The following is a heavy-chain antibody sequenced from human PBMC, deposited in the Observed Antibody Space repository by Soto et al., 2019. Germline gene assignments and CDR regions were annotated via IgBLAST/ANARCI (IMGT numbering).Heavy chain of an antibody. CDR2: IYYSGST. CDR1: GGSVSSGSYC. Sequence: ESLSIPCTVSGGSVSSGSYCWSWIRQPPGKGLEWIGYIYYSGSTNYNPSLKSRLTISVDTSKNQFSLQLSSVTAADTAVYYCARGPRFWSGSYRFDPWGQGTLVTGSS. J-gene: IGHJ5*02. CDR3: ARGPRFWSGSYRFDP. D-gene: IGHD3-3*01. V-gene: IGHV4-61*01.